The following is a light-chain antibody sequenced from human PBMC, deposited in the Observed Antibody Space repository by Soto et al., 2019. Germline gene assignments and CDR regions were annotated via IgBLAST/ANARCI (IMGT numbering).Light chain of an antibody. V-gene: IGKV3-11*01. CDR2: DAS. CDR1: QSVSSY. Sequence: EIVLTQSPAALSLSPGERATLSCRASQSVSSYLAWYQQKPGQAPRLLIYDASNRATGIPARFSGSGSGTDFTLTISSLEPEDFAVYYCQQRSNWPFLTFGPGTTGDIK. J-gene: IGKJ3*01. CDR3: QQRSNWPFLT.